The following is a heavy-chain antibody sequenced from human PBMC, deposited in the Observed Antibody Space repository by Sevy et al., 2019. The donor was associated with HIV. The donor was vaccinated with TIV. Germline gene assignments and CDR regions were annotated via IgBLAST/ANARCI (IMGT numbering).Heavy chain of an antibody. D-gene: IGHD4-17*01. CDR2: ISNSGTTI. CDR1: GFTFSSYE. Sequence: GGSLRLSCAASGFTFSSYEMNWVRQAPGKGLEWVSYISNSGTTISYSDSVRGRFTIARDNARNSLYLQMNSLRAEDTAVYYCARDLPPSATTVAHFDYWGQGTLVTVSS. V-gene: IGHV3-48*03. J-gene: IGHJ4*02. CDR3: ARDLPPSATTVAHFDY.